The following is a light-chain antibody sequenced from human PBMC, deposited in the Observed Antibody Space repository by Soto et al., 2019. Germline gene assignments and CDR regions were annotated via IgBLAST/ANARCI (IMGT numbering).Light chain of an antibody. J-gene: IGLJ1*01. CDR3: SSYTSVNLYV. V-gene: IGLV2-14*03. CDR1: RSDVGGYKH. CDR2: DVS. Sequence: LTQPASVSGSPGQSISISCTGTRSDVGGYKHVSWYQQHPGKVPRLIIFDVSSRPSGVSHRFSGSKSGDTASLTISGLQAEDEADYYCSSYTSVNLYVFGTGTKVTVL.